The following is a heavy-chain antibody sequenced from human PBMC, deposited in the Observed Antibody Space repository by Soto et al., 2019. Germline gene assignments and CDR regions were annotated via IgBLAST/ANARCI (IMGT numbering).Heavy chain of an antibody. J-gene: IGHJ4*02. Sequence: EVQVLESGEDLVQEGGSLRLSCEASGFTFSNYGMSWVRQAPGKGLEWISSISGSGGSTYYAESVKGRFIISRDNSKXXXXXXXXXXXXXXXXXXXXXXXXXXXXTGYFRPAEFDSWVQATLVTVSS. CDR1: GFTFSNYG. CDR3: XXXXXXXXTGYFRPAEFDS. CDR2: ISGSGGST. V-gene: IGHV3-23*01. D-gene: IGHD3-9*01.